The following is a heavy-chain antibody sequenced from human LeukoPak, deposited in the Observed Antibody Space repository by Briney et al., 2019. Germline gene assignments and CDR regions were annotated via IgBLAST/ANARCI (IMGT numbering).Heavy chain of an antibody. CDR3: ARDSSPAMVNWNFDY. CDR1: GYTFTSYY. Sequence: GPSVKVSCQASGYTFTSYYMHWVRPAPGQGLAWMGIINPSGGSTSYAQKFQGRVTMTRDTSTSTVYMELSSLRSEDTAVYYCARDSSPAMVNWNFDYWGQGTLVTVSS. V-gene: IGHV1-46*01. J-gene: IGHJ4*02. D-gene: IGHD5-18*01. CDR2: INPSGGST.